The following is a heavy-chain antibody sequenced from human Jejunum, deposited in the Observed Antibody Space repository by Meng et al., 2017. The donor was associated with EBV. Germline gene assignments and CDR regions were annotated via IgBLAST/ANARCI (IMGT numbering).Heavy chain of an antibody. CDR3: ARVRPGGGWFDP. CDR1: GYTFTSFG. CDR2: INTNTGYP. D-gene: IGHD2-8*02. V-gene: IGHV7-4-1*02. J-gene: IGHJ5*02. Sequence: QVQLGQYGSELKKPGASVKVSCKASGYTFTSFGINWVRQAHGQGLEWMGWINTNTGYPTYAQDFTGRFVFSLDTSVSTAYLQITSLSTEDNAVYYCARVRPGGGWFDPWGQGTLVTVSS.